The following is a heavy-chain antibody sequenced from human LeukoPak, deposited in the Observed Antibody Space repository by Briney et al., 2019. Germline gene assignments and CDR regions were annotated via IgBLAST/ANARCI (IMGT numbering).Heavy chain of an antibody. CDR1: GFTFDDYA. Sequence: GGSLRLSCAASGFTFDDYAMHWVRQAPGKGLEWVSGISWNSGSIGYADSVKGRFTISRDNAKNSLYLQMNSLRAEDTALYYCAKALYSYGPIDYWGQGTLVTVSS. CDR3: AKALYSYGPIDY. D-gene: IGHD5-18*01. J-gene: IGHJ4*02. CDR2: ISWNSGSI. V-gene: IGHV3-9*01.